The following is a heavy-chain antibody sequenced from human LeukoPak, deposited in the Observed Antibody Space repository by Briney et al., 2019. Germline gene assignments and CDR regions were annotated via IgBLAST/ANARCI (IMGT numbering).Heavy chain of an antibody. J-gene: IGHJ6*02. D-gene: IGHD2-15*01. CDR3: AREAYCSGGSCYLNYYYYGMDV. CDR2: IWYDGSNK. V-gene: IGHV3-33*01. CDR1: GFTFSSYG. Sequence: PGGSLRLSCAASGFTFSSYGMHWVRQAAGKGLEWVAVIWYDGSNKYYADSVKGRFTISRDNSKNTLYLQMNSLRAEDTAVYYCAREAYCSGGSCYLNYYYYGMDVWGQGTTVTVCS.